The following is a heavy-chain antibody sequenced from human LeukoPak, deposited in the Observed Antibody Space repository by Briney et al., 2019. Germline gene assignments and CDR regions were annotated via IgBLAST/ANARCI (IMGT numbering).Heavy chain of an antibody. V-gene: IGHV6-1*01. CDR2: IYYRSKWYS. CDR3: TGGGLVRGSLHWFDP. CDR1: GDSVSGGSAG. D-gene: IGHD3-10*01. Sequence: SQTLSLTCAISGDSVSGGSAGWNWIRQSPWRGLECLGRIYYRSKWYSDYAISVKSRITINPDTSRNQFSLQLNSVTHDDTAVYYCTGGGLVRGSLHWFDPWGQGTLVTVSS. J-gene: IGHJ5*02.